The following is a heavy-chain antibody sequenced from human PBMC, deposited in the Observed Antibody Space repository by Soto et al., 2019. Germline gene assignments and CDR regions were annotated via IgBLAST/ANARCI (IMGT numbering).Heavy chain of an antibody. V-gene: IGHV1-46*01. CDR3: AKDYGPYY. CDR1: GYTFTHYY. Sequence: GASVKVSCKASGYTFTHYYIHWVRQAPGQGLEWMGIINPNGGVTTYAQKFRAGFTMTRDTSTSTVYMELSSLRAEDTAVYYCAKDYGPYYWGQGTLVTVSS. CDR2: INPNGGVT. J-gene: IGHJ4*02. D-gene: IGHD3-10*01.